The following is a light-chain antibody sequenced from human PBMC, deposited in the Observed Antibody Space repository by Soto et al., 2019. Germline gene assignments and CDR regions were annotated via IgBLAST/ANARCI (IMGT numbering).Light chain of an antibody. J-gene: IGKJ5*01. CDR1: QSVSSN. Sequence: EIVLTQSPATLSLSPGERATLSCRASQSVSSNYLAWYQQIPGQAPRLLVYDKSSRAPGVPARFSGSGTGTDFTLTINSLQSEDFGVYYCQQYNNWPPSTFGQGTRLEIK. V-gene: IGKV3-15*01. CDR3: QQYNNWPPST. CDR2: DKS.